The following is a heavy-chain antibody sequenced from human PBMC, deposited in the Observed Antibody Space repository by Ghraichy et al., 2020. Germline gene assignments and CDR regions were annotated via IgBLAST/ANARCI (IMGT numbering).Heavy chain of an antibody. V-gene: IGHV3-7*01. Sequence: GESLNISCAASGFTFSSYWMSWVRQAPGKGLEWVANIKQDGSEKYYVDSVKGRFTISRDNAKNSLYLQMNSLRAEDTAVYYCARDASITIFGVGFNWFDPWGQGTLVTVSS. CDR2: IKQDGSEK. CDR3: ARDASITIFGVGFNWFDP. D-gene: IGHD3-3*01. J-gene: IGHJ5*02. CDR1: GFTFSSYW.